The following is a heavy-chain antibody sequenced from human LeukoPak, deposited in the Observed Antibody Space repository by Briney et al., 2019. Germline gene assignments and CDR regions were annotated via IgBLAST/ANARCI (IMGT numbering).Heavy chain of an antibody. Sequence: ASVKVSCKASGYTFINYGISWVRQAPGQGLEWMGWISTYNGNTNYAQNFQGRVTMTTDTFTSTAYMELRSLRSEDTAVYYCARRPSGSYYYFDYWGQGTLVTVSS. V-gene: IGHV1-18*01. CDR2: ISTYNGNT. CDR1: GYTFINYG. D-gene: IGHD1-26*01. J-gene: IGHJ4*02. CDR3: ARRPSGSYYYFDY.